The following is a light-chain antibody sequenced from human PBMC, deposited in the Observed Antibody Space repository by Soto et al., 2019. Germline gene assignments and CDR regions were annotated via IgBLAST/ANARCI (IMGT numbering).Light chain of an antibody. V-gene: IGKV1-5*03. J-gene: IGKJ4*01. CDR1: QSVNSW. CDR2: KAS. Sequence: DIQMTQSPSTLSASVGDRVTITCRASQSVNSWLAWYQQKPGKAPKLLLYKASSLESGVPSRFSGSGSGTEFTLTISSLQPDDFGTYYCQQYDTSPITFGGGTKVDIK. CDR3: QQYDTSPIT.